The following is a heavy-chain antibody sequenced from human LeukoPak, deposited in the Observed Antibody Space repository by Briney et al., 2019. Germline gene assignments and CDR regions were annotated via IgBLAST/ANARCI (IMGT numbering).Heavy chain of an antibody. CDR1: GYTFTSYG. V-gene: IGHV1-18*01. D-gene: IGHD6-13*01. CDR3: ARGRRQQLVFLESYYFDY. J-gene: IGHJ4*02. CDR2: ISAYNGNT. Sequence: ASVKVSCKASGYTFTSYGISWVRQAPGQGLEWMGWISAYNGNTNYAQKLQGRVTMTTDTSTSTAYMELRSLRSDDTAVYYCARGRRQQLVFLESYYFDYWGQGTLVTVSS.